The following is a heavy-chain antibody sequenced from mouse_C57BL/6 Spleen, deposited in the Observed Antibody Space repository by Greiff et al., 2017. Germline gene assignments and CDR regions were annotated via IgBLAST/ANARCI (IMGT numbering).Heavy chain of an antibody. CDR1: GFSLTSYG. CDR2: IWSGGST. D-gene: IGHD2-3*01. CDR3: AIYDGYYRYFDV. V-gene: IGHV2-2*01. Sequence: VKLVESGPGLVQPSQSLSITCTVSGFSLTSYGVHWVRQSPGKGLEWLGVIWSGGSTDYNAAFISRLSISKDNSKSQVFFKMNSLQADDTAIYYCAIYDGYYRYFDVWGTGTTVTVSS. J-gene: IGHJ1*03.